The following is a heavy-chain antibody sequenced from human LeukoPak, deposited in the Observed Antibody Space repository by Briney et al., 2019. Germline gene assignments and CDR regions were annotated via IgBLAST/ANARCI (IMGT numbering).Heavy chain of an antibody. J-gene: IGHJ4*02. D-gene: IGHD2-2*01. Sequence: PSETLSLTCTVSGGSISNYYWSWVRQPPGKGLEWLGYIYYSGSTKYNPSLKSRVTISVDTSKNQFSLELSSVTAADTAVYYCARTRYCISTSCYFDYWGQGTLVTAS. CDR3: ARTRYCISTSCYFDY. CDR1: GGSISNYY. V-gene: IGHV4-59*01. CDR2: IYYSGST.